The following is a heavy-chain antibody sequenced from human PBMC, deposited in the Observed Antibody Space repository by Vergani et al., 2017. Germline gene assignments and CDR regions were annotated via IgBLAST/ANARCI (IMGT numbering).Heavy chain of an antibody. CDR2: IGKDGINT. CDR3: AKYLRGSTDGLPDS. J-gene: IGHJ4*02. V-gene: IGHV3-30*02. Sequence: VQMVESGGGVVQPGRSLRLSCAASGYTFSNFGMHWIRQAPGKGLEWLAYIGKDGINTRYRDAVKGRFTVSRDNSKDILYLQMNSLRSEDTALYYCAKYLRGSTDGLPDSWGPGTLVIVSS. D-gene: IGHD5-12*01. CDR1: GYTFSNFG.